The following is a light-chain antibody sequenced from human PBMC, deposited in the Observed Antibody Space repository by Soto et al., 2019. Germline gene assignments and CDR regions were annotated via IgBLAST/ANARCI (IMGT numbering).Light chain of an antibody. V-gene: IGLV2-14*01. Sequence: QSALTQPASVSGSPGQSITISCTGTSSDIGGYYYVSWYQHHPGKAPKLLIYQVTNRPSRVSNRFSGSKSGNTASLTISGLQADDEADYYCTSYSSSASSYVFGTGTKLTVL. J-gene: IGLJ1*01. CDR2: QVT. CDR1: SSDIGGYYY. CDR3: TSYSSSASSYV.